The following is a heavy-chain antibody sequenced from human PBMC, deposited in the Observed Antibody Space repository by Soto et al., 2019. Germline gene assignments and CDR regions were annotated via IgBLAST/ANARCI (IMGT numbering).Heavy chain of an antibody. CDR1: GGSFSGYY. Sequence: SETLSLTCAVYGGSFSGYYWSWIRQPPGKGLEWIGEINHSGSTHYNPSLKSRLTISVDTSKNQFTLKLTSVTVEDTAVYYCATSYGNAWYTYWGQGTQVTVSS. J-gene: IGHJ4*02. CDR3: ATSYGNAWYTY. CDR2: INHSGST. D-gene: IGHD6-13*01. V-gene: IGHV4-34*01.